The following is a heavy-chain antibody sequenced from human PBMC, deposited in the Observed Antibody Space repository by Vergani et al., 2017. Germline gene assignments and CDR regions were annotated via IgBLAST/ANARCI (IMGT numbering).Heavy chain of an antibody. CDR1: GFTFDDYA. Sequence: EVQLVESGGVVVQPGGSLRLSCAASGFTFDDYAMHWVRQAPGKGLEWVSLISWDGCSTYYADSVKGRFPISRDNSKNSLYLQMNSLRAEDTALYYCAKDGLTMIVEYWFDPWGQGTLVTVSS. CDR2: ISWDGCST. V-gene: IGHV3-43D*03. J-gene: IGHJ5*02. D-gene: IGHD3-22*01. CDR3: AKDGLTMIVEYWFDP.